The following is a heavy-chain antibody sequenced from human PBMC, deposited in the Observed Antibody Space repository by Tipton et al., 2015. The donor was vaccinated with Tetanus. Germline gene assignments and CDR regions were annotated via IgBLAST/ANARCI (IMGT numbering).Heavy chain of an antibody. V-gene: IGHV3-33*01. J-gene: IGHJ4*02. Sequence: AASGFTFNGYGMHWVRQAPGKGLEWLALVWYDGSKQYYADSVKGRFTISRGNSKNTVDLQMNSLRAEDTAVYYCAREADCSGGSCFSGDFDNWGQGTQVTVSS. CDR1: GFTFNGYG. CDR3: AREADCSGGSCFSGDFDN. CDR2: VWYDGSKQ. D-gene: IGHD2-15*01.